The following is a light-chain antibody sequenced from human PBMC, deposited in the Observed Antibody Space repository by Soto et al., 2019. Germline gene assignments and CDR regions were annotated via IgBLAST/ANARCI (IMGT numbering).Light chain of an antibody. CDR3: QQYHNWPPQYT. V-gene: IGKV3-15*01. CDR2: GAS. J-gene: IGKJ2*01. Sequence: EIVMTQSPATLSVSPGERATLSCRASQTVASNLAWYQQKPGQAPRLLIHGASTRATGVSARFSGSASGTEFTLTISSLQSEDFAVYYCQQYHNWPPQYTFGQGTKLQIK. CDR1: QTVASN.